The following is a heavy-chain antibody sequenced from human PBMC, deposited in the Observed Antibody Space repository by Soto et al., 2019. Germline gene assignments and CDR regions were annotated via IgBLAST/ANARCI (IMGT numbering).Heavy chain of an antibody. D-gene: IGHD2-2*01. CDR3: AKDLLVPRDY. V-gene: IGHV3-23*01. CDR2: ISGSGGST. CDR1: GFTFSSYA. J-gene: IGHJ4*02. Sequence: GESLKISCAASGFTFSSYAMSWVRQAPGKGLEWVSAISGSGGSTYYADSVKGRFTISRDNSKNTLYLQMNSLRAEDTAVYYCAKDLLVPRDYWGQGTLGTVSA.